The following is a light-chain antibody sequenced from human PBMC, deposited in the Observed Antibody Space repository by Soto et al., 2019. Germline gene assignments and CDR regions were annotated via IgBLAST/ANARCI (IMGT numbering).Light chain of an antibody. V-gene: IGKV1-39*01. CDR1: QGISSY. J-gene: IGKJ1*01. CDR2: AAS. CDR3: QQSYSTRWT. Sequence: IQMTQSPSSLSASVGDSVTITCRASQGISSYLNWYQQKPGKAPKLLIYAASSLQSGVPSRFSGSGSGTDFTLTISSLQPEDFATYYCQQSYSTRWTFGQGTKGISN.